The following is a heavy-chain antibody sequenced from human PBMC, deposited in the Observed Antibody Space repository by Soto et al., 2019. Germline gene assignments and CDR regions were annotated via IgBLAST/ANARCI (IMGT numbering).Heavy chain of an antibody. V-gene: IGHV1-18*01. J-gene: IGHJ6*02. CDR3: ARSGVYCSSTSCSHMDV. D-gene: IGHD2-2*01. Sequence: ASVKVSCKASGYTFTSSGISWVRQAPGQGLEWMGWISAYNGNTNYAQKLQGRVTMTTDTSTSTAYMELRSLRSDDTAVYYCARSGVYCSSTSCSHMDVWGQGTTVTVSS. CDR2: ISAYNGNT. CDR1: GYTFTSSG.